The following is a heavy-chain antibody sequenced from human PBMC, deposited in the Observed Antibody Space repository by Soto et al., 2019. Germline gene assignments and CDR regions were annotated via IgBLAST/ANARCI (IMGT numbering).Heavy chain of an antibody. Sequence: SETLSLTCAVYGGSFSGYYWSWIRQPPGKGLEWIGEINHSGSTNYNPSLKSRVTISVDTSKNQFSLKLSSVTAADTAVYYCARAIPPRYYYMDVWGKGTTVTVSS. J-gene: IGHJ6*03. CDR3: ARAIPPRYYYMDV. CDR1: GGSFSGYY. D-gene: IGHD2-21*01. V-gene: IGHV4-34*01. CDR2: INHSGST.